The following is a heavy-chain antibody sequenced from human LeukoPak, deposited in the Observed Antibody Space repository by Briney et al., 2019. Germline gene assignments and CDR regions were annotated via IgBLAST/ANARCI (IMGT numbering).Heavy chain of an antibody. V-gene: IGHV4-39*07. D-gene: IGHD3-22*01. CDR1: GGSISSSSYY. J-gene: IGHJ4*02. CDR3: ARLWYYDSLGY. CDR2: IYYSGST. Sequence: PSETLSLTCDVYGGSISSSSYYWGWIRQPPGKGLDWIGSIYYSGSTYYNPSLKSRVTISVDTSKNQFSLKLSSVTAADTAVYYCARLWYYDSLGYWGQGTLVTVSS.